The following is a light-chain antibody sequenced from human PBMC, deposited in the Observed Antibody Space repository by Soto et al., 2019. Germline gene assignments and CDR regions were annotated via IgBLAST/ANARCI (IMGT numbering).Light chain of an antibody. CDR2: DVS. V-gene: IGLV2-11*01. J-gene: IGLJ1*01. Sequence: QSVLTQPRSVSGSPGQSVTVSCIGTSSDVGDYNSVSWYQQHPGKAPKLMIYDVSKRPSGDPDRFSGSKSGNTASLTISGLQAEDEADYYCCSYVGSDSYVFGIGTKLTDL. CDR1: SSDVGDYNS. CDR3: CSYVGSDSYV.